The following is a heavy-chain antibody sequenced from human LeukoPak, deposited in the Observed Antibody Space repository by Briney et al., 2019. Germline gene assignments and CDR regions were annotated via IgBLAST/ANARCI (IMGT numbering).Heavy chain of an antibody. CDR3: AKAATPATVYNWFDP. V-gene: IGHV3-23*01. J-gene: IGHJ5*02. Sequence: GGSLRLSCAASGFTFSSYAMSWVRQAPGKGLEWVSAISGSGGSTYYADSVKGRFTISRDNSKNTLCLQMNSLRAEDTAVYYCAKAATPATVYNWFDPWGQGTLVTVSS. CDR1: GFTFSSYA. D-gene: IGHD4-17*01. CDR2: ISGSGGST.